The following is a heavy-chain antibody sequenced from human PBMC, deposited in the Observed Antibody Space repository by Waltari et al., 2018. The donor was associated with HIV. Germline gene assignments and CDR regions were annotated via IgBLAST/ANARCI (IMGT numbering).Heavy chain of an antibody. CDR3: ARVSSSGYDSGDYFDY. Sequence: QVQLQASGPGLVKPSGTLSLTCAVSGGALSSSNWWRLVRQPPGKGLEWIGEIYHSGSTNYNPSLKSRGTISVDKSKNQFSLKLSSVTAADTAVYYCARVSSSGYDSGDYFDYWGQGTLVTVSS. D-gene: IGHD5-12*01. CDR2: IYHSGST. J-gene: IGHJ4*02. CDR1: GGALSSSNW. V-gene: IGHV4-4*02.